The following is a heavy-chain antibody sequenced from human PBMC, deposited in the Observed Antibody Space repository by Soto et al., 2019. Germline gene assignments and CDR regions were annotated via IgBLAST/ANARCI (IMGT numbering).Heavy chain of an antibody. D-gene: IGHD6-13*01. V-gene: IGHV1-3*01. CDR1: GYTFTSYA. J-gene: IGHJ5*02. CDR3: ARTGSSSWYWFDP. CDR2: INAGNGNT. Sequence: QVQLVQSGAEVKKPGASVKVSCKASGYTFTSYAMHWVRQAPGHRLEWMGWINAGNGNTKYSQKFQGRVTITRDTSASTAYMELSSLRSEDTAVYYCARTGSSSWYWFDPWGQGTLVTVSS.